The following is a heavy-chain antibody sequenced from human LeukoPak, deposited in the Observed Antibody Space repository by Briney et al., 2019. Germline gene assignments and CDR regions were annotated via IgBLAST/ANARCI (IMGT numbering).Heavy chain of an antibody. CDR2: IYTSGDT. CDR1: GGSMISGSYY. J-gene: IGHJ4*02. CDR3: ASTEAGGVGAPVPFDY. D-gene: IGHD1-26*01. V-gene: IGHV4-61*02. Sequence: PSQTLSLTCTVSGGSMISGSYYWSWIRQPAGKGLEWIGRIYTSGDTIYNPSLKSRLTIPVDTSKSHFSLKLTSVTAADSAVYYCASTEAGGVGAPVPFDYWGQGTLVTVSS.